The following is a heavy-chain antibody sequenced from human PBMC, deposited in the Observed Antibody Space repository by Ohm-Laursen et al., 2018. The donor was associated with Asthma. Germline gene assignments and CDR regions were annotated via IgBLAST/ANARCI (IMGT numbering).Heavy chain of an antibody. CDR1: GYTFSRYS. CDR3: ARDITLYSSSPSRSL. V-gene: IGHV3-21*04. D-gene: IGHD6-13*01. J-gene: IGHJ4*02. CDR2: ISTASSFI. Sequence: SLRLSCSASGYTFSRYSIHWVRQIPGKGLEWVASISTASSFIYYADSVRGRFTTSRDNARNSLYLQMNSLRAEDTAVYYCARDITLYSSSPSRSLWGQGTLVTVSS.